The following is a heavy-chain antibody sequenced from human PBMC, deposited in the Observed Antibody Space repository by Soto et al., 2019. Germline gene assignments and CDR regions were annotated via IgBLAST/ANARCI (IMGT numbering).Heavy chain of an antibody. CDR2: IVVGSGNT. D-gene: IGHD4-17*01. Sequence: ASVKVSCKASGFTFTSSAMQWVRQARGQRLEWIGWIVVGSGNTNYAQKFQERVTITRDMSTSTAYMELSSLRSEDTAVYYCAAGVWFTGRQLDYGDYALLGSMDVWGKGTTVTVSS. V-gene: IGHV1-58*02. J-gene: IGHJ6*03. CDR3: AAGVWFTGRQLDYGDYALLGSMDV. CDR1: GFTFTSSA.